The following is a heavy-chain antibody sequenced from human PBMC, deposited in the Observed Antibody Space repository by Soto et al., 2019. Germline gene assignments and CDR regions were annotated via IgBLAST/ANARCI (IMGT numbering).Heavy chain of an antibody. CDR1: GYSFTNYW. CDR3: ARPAAARTWKDYYYYMDV. CDR2: IYPGDSDT. V-gene: IGHV5-51*01. D-gene: IGHD6-13*01. J-gene: IGHJ6*03. Sequence: PGESLKISCKGSGYSFTNYWIVWVRQMPGKGLEWMGIIYPGDSDTRYSPSFQGQVTISADKSISTAYLQWSSLKASDTATYHCARPAAARTWKDYYYYMDVWGKGTTVTVSS.